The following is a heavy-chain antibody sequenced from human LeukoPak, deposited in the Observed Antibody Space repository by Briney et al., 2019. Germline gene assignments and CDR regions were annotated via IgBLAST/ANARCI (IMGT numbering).Heavy chain of an antibody. Sequence: SQTLSLTCAISGDSVSSNSAAWNWIRQSPSRGLEWLGSTYYRSKWYNDYAVSVKSRITINPDTSKNQFSLQLNPVTPEDTAVYYCARAPVYSGSWQFDPWGQGTLVTVSS. J-gene: IGHJ5*02. CDR3: ARAPVYSGSWQFDP. D-gene: IGHD1-26*01. CDR2: TYYRSKWYN. V-gene: IGHV6-1*01. CDR1: GDSVSSNSAA.